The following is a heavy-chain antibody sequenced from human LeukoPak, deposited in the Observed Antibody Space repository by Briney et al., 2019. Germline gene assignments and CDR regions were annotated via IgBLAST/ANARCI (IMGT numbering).Heavy chain of an antibody. Sequence: PGGSLRLSCAASGFTFSSYWVSWVRQAPGKGLEWVANIKQDGSEKYYVDSVKGRFTISRDNAKNSLYLQMNSLRAEDTAVYYCARGRGCSGYDLSWFDPWGQGTLVTVSS. J-gene: IGHJ5*02. V-gene: IGHV3-7*01. D-gene: IGHD5-12*01. CDR3: ARGRGCSGYDLSWFDP. CDR2: IKQDGSEK. CDR1: GFTFSSYW.